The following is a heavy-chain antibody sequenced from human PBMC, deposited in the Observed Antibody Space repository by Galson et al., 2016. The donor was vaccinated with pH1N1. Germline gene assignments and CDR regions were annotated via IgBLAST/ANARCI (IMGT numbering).Heavy chain of an antibody. V-gene: IGHV5-51*03. CDR2: VNPGGSTI. CDR1: GYSFTSQW. D-gene: IGHD4-17*01. Sequence: QSGAEVKKPGESLKISCKASGYSFTSQWIAWVRQVPGKGLEWVGVVNPGGSTIRYSPPFHGQVTIPSDKSINIAYLQWISLRASDTATYYCARQYDFGDYRGDAFDIWGQGTVVIVSS. CDR3: ARQYDFGDYRGDAFDI. J-gene: IGHJ3*02.